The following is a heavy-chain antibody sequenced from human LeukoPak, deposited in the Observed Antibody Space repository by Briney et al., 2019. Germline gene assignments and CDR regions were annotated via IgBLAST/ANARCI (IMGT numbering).Heavy chain of an antibody. Sequence: ASVKVSCKASGYTFTSYDINWVRQATGQGLEWMGWVNPNGGHAGSPQKFQGRVTMTRDTSISTAYMELSSLTSEDTAVYYCARGILEGVDVWGQGTAVTVSS. V-gene: IGHV1-8*01. CDR3: ARGILEGVDV. CDR2: VNPNGGHA. J-gene: IGHJ6*02. CDR1: GYTFTSYD. D-gene: IGHD2-21*01.